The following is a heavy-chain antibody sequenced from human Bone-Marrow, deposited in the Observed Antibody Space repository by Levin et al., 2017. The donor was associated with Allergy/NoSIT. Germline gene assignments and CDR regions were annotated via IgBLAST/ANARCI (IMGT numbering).Heavy chain of an antibody. CDR1: GYRFSNSW. D-gene: IGHD5-24*01. CDR2: IYPDDSDI. J-gene: IGHJ4*02. Sequence: GESLKISCKVSGYRFSNSWIGWVRQMPGKGLEWMAIIYPDDSDIRYSPSFQGQVTISADRSITTAFLQWSSLKASDTAMYYCARRVVRDAYNLWDSWGQGTLVTVSS. CDR3: ARRVVRDAYNLWDS. V-gene: IGHV5-51*01.